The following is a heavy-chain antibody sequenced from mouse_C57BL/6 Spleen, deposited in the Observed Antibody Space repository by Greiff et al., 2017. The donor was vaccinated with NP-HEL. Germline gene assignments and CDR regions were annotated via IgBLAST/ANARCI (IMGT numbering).Heavy chain of an antibody. CDR3: ARSGTATGSWFAY. Sequence: VQRVESGPELVKPGASVKLSCKASGYTFTSYDINWVKQRPGQGLEWIGWIYPRDGSTKYNEKFKGKATLTVDTSSSTAYMELHSLTSEDSAVYFCARSGTATGSWFAYWGQGTLVTVSA. J-gene: IGHJ3*01. CDR1: GYTFTSYD. D-gene: IGHD6-1*01. CDR2: IYPRDGST. V-gene: IGHV1-85*01.